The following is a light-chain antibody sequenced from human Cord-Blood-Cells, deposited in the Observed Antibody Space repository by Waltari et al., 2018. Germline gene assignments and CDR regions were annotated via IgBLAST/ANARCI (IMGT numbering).Light chain of an antibody. CDR1: QSVSSY. CDR2: DAS. J-gene: IGKJ1*01. CDR3: QQRSNWQT. V-gene: IGKV3-11*01. Sequence: EIVLTQSPATLSLSQGEGSPLSCRASQSVSSYLAWYQQQPGQAPRLLIYDASNRATGIPARFSGSGSGTDFTLTISSLEPEDFAVYYCQQRSNWQTFGQGTKVEIK.